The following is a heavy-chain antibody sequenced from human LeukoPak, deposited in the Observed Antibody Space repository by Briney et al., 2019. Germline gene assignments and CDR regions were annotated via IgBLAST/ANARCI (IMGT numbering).Heavy chain of an antibody. Sequence: PSETLSLTCAVYGGSFSGYYWSWIRQPPGKGPEWIGEINHSGSTNYNPSLKSRVTISVDTSKNQFSLKLSSVTAADTAVYYCARLGVRRPQEKFDYWGQGTLVTVSS. D-gene: IGHD3-10*01. CDR2: INHSGST. CDR1: GGSFSGYY. J-gene: IGHJ4*02. V-gene: IGHV4-34*01. CDR3: ARLGVRRPQEKFDY.